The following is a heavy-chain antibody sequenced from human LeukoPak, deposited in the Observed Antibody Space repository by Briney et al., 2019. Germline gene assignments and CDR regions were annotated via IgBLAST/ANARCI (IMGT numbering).Heavy chain of an antibody. J-gene: IGHJ3*02. V-gene: IGHV3-74*01. D-gene: IGHD1-14*01. CDR1: GFTFSSYW. CDR2: INSDGSST. CDR3: STGSGHAFDI. Sequence: GGSLRLSCAASGFTFSSYWMHWVRQVPGKGLVWVSRINSDGSSTSYADSVKGRFTISRDNAKNTLYVQMNSLRAEDTAVYYCSTGSGHAFDIWGQGTMVTV.